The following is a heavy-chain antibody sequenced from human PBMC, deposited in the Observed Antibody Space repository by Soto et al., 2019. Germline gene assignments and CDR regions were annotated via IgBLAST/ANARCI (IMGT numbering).Heavy chain of an antibody. CDR3: ARDSRRWELSLYYGMDV. Sequence: PGGSLRLSCAASGFTFSSYGMHWVRRAPGKGLEWVAVIWYDGSNKYYADSVKGRFTISRDNSKNALYLQMNSLRAEDTAVYYCARDSRRWELSLYYGMDVWGQGTTVTVSS. D-gene: IGHD1-26*01. CDR2: IWYDGSNK. CDR1: GFTFSSYG. V-gene: IGHV3-33*01. J-gene: IGHJ6*02.